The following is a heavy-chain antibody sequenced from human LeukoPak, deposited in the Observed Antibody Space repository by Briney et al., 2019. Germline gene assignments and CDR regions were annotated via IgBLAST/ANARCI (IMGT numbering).Heavy chain of an antibody. CDR3: AVRPHNSGYYGAFDY. V-gene: IGHV1-2*02. J-gene: IGHJ4*02. D-gene: IGHD3-22*01. Sequence: GASVKVSCKASGYTFTGYYMHWVRQAPGQGLEWMGWINPNTGGTNYAQKFQGRVTMTRDTSITTAYLELSRLRSDDTAAYYCAVRPHNSGYYGAFDYWGQGTLVTVSS. CDR1: GYTFTGYY. CDR2: INPNTGGT.